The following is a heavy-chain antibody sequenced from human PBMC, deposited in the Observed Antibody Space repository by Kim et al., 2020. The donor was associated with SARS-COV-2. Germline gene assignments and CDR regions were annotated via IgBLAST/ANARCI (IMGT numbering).Heavy chain of an antibody. CDR3: AKDLPALTWDCSPRDSFDI. D-gene: IGHD7-27*01. CDR2: IWYDGSNK. V-gene: IGHV3-33*06. J-gene: IGHJ3*02. Sequence: GGSLRLSCAASGFSFSSYGMHWVRQAPGKGLEWVAVIWYDGSNKYYADSVKGRFTISRDNSKNTLYLQMNSLRAEDTAVYYCAKDLPALTWDCSPRDSFDIWRRRRMATVSS. CDR1: GFSFSSYG.